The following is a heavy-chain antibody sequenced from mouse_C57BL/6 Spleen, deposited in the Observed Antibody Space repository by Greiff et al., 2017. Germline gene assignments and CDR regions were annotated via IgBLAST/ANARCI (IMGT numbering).Heavy chain of an antibody. D-gene: IGHD4-1*01. CDR1: GYAFSSYW. Sequence: QVHVKQSGAELVTPGASVKISCKASGYAFSSYWMDWVKQRPGKGLEWIGQIYPGDGNTNYHGTFKGKATLNTDKVSSTAYMQLSSLTSVDSAVYFCASWSGTGFAYWGQGTLGTVAA. V-gene: IGHV1-80*01. J-gene: IGHJ3*01. CDR3: ASWSGTGFAY. CDR2: IYPGDGNT.